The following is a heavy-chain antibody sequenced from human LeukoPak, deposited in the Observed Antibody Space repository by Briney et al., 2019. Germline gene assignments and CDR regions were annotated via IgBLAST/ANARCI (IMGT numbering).Heavy chain of an antibody. CDR1: GGSVSSGDSY. CDR3: VRDRYGQRIFDS. Sequence: ASETLSLTCIVSGGSVSSGDSYWRWIRQPPGKGLEWIGYIYYTGGTDYNPSLKSRVSMSVDTSKNQFSLKLSSVTAADTAEYYCVRDRYGQRIFDSWGQGTLVTVSS. V-gene: IGHV4-30-4*01. D-gene: IGHD4-17*01. J-gene: IGHJ4*02. CDR2: IYYTGGT.